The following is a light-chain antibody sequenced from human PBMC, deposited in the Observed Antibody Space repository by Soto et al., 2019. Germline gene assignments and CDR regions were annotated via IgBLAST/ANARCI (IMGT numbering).Light chain of an antibody. Sequence: EIVMTQSAATLSVSAGDRVTLSCRPSQSVGSNLAWYQQKPGQAPRLLIYAASTRATGIPDRFSGSGSGTEFILTISSLQSEDFAVYYCQEYNTWPWTFGQGTKVDIK. CDR1: QSVGSN. J-gene: IGKJ1*01. CDR2: AAS. V-gene: IGKV3-15*01. CDR3: QEYNTWPWT.